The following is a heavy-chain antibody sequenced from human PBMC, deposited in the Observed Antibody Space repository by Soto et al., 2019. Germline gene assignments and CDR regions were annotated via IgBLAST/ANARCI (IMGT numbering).Heavy chain of an antibody. J-gene: IGHJ5*02. V-gene: IGHV3-21*01. Sequence: GVSLRLSCAASGFTFSSYSMNWVRQAPGKGLEWVSSISSSSSYIYYADSVKGRFTISRDNAKNSLYLQMNSLRAEDTAVYYCARDFDPSYYYDSSGYNWFDPWGQGTLVTVS. D-gene: IGHD3-22*01. CDR1: GFTFSSYS. CDR3: ARDFDPSYYYDSSGYNWFDP. CDR2: ISSSSSYI.